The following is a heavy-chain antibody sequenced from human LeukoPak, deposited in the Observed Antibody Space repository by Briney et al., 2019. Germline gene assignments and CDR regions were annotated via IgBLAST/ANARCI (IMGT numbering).Heavy chain of an antibody. J-gene: IGHJ4*02. CDR2: IYYSEST. V-gene: IGHV4-59*01. Sequence: PSETLSLTCTVSGGSISSYYWSWIRQPPGKGLEWIGYIYYSESTNYNPSLKSRVTISVDTSKNQFSLKLSSVTAADTAVYYCARLKGYFDYWGQGTLVTVSS. CDR1: GGSISSYY. CDR3: ARLKGYFDY.